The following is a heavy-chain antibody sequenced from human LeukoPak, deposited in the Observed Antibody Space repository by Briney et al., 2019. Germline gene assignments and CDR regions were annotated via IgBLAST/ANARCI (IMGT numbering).Heavy chain of an antibody. Sequence: GGSLRLSCAASGFSFSSNSMNWVRQAPGKGLEWVSAISGSGDSTYYADSVKGRFTISRDNSKNTLYLQMNKLRAEDTAIYYCAKDSRSSGWYNWFDPWGQGTLVTVSS. V-gene: IGHV3-23*01. CDR1: GFSFSSNS. CDR2: ISGSGDST. CDR3: AKDSRSSGWYNWFDP. D-gene: IGHD6-19*01. J-gene: IGHJ5*02.